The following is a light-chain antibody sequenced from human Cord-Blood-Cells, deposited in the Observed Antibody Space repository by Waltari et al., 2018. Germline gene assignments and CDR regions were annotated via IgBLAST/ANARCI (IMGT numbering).Light chain of an antibody. CDR2: DVS. V-gene: IGLV2-11*01. CDR3: CSYAGSYTFHVV. Sequence: QSALTQPRSVSGSPGQSVTISCTGTSSDVGGYNYVSSYQQHPGKAPKLMIYDVSKRPSGVPDRFSGSKSGNTASLTISGLQAEDEADYYCCSYAGSYTFHVVFGGGTKLTVL. CDR1: SSDVGGYNY. J-gene: IGLJ2*01.